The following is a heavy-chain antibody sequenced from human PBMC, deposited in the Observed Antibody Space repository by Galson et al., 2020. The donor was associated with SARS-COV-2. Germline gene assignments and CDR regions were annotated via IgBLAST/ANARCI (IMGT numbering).Heavy chain of an antibody. CDR3: ARDPATYGDYPDGKRSRSSY. J-gene: IGHJ4*02. D-gene: IGHD4-17*01. CDR2: IIPIFGTA. V-gene: IGHV1-69*13. CDR1: GGTFSSYA. Sequence: SVKVSCKASGGTFSSYAISWVRQAPGQGLEWMGGIIPIFGTANYAQKFQGRVTITADESTSTAYMELSSLRSEDTAVYYCARDPATYGDYPDGKRSRSSYWGQGTLVTVSS.